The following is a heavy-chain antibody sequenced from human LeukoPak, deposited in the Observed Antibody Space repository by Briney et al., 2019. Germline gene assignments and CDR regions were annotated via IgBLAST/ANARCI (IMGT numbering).Heavy chain of an antibody. V-gene: IGHV5-51*01. CDR2: IYPDDSDT. D-gene: IGHD1-1*01. CDR3: ARRDTTYFDY. J-gene: IGHJ4*02. Sequence: GESLKISCKGAAYKISNYWIAWVRQMPGEDLEWMGIIYPDDSDTRYSPSFQGQVTISADKSISTAYLQWTSLKASDTAIYYCARRDTTYFDYWGQGSLVTVSS. CDR1: AYKISNYW.